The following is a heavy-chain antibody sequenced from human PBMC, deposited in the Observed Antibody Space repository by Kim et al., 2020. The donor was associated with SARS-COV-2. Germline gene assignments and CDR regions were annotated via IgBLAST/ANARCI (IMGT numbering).Heavy chain of an antibody. V-gene: IGHV4-4*09. J-gene: IGHJ4*02. Sequence: SRTTNYNPSHKCRDTKSIDTSKCQFSLKMSSVTAADTAVYYCARGLRYGDYWGQGALVTVSS. CDR2: SRTT. D-gene: IGHD1-1*01. CDR3: ARGLRYGDY.